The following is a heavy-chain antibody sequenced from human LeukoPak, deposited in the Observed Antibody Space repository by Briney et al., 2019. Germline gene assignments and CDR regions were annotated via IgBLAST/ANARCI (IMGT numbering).Heavy chain of an antibody. J-gene: IGHJ5*02. CDR2: IYTSGST. D-gene: IGHD3-3*01. CDR1: GGSISSHY. V-gene: IGHV4-4*07. Sequence: PSETLSLTCTVSGGSISSHYWSWIRQPAGKGLEWIGRIYTSGSTNYNPSLKSRVTMSVDTSKNQFSLKLSSVTAADTAVYYCARDSGYDFWSGYISQHNWFDPWGQGTLVTVSS. CDR3: ARDSGYDFWSGYISQHNWFDP.